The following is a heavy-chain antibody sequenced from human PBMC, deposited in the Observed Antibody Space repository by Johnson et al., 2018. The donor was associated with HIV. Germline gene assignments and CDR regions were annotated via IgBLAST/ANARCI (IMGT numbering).Heavy chain of an antibody. J-gene: IGHJ3*02. CDR3: AREYYYDSSGYYDEVSRAFDI. CDR2: INSYGSST. V-gene: IGHV3-74*01. CDR1: GFIFSSYW. D-gene: IGHD3-22*01. Sequence: VQLVESGGGLVQPGGSLRLSCAASGFIFSSYWMHWVRQAPGKGLVWVSRINSYGSSTTYADSVKGRFTISRDNSKNTVYLQMNSLRAEDTAVYYCAREYYYDSSGYYDEVSRAFDIWGQGTMVTVSS.